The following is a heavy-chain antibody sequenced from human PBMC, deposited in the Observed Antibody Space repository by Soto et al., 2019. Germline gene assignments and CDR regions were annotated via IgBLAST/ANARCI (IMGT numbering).Heavy chain of an antibody. D-gene: IGHD2-2*01. CDR2: ISGSGGST. V-gene: IGHV3-23*01. CDR3: AKEGAGPQYYYYYYGMDV. CDR1: GFTFSSYA. Sequence: GGSLRLSCAASGFTFSSYAMSWVRQAPGKGLEWVSAISGSGGSTYYADSVKGRFTISRDNSKNTLYLQMNSLRAEDTAVYYCAKEGAGPQYYYYYYGMDVWGQGTTVTVSS. J-gene: IGHJ6*02.